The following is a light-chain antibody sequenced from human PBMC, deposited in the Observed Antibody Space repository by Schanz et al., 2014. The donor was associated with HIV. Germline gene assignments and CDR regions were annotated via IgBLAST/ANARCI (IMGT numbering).Light chain of an antibody. J-gene: IGLJ3*02. CDR3: STYTGSNTWV. Sequence: QSALTQPASVSGSPGQSISISCTGTSGDVGSYNYVSWYQQHPGKAPKLMIYDVSNRPSGVSSRFSGSKSGNTASLIISGLQAEDEADYYCSTYTGSNTWVFGGGTKLTVL. CDR1: SGDVGSYNY. CDR2: DVS. V-gene: IGLV2-14*03.